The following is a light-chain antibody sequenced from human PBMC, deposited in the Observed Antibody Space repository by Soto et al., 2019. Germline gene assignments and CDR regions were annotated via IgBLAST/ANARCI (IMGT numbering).Light chain of an antibody. J-gene: IGKJ1*01. V-gene: IGKV3-20*01. Sequence: EIVLTHSPGTLSLSAGKRATLSCSASQSVISSYLAWYQQKPGQAPRLLIYDASNRASGIPPRFSGSGSGTDFTLTISSLQSEDFTVYYCQQYNKWPLTFGQGTKVDIK. CDR1: QSVISSY. CDR3: QQYNKWPLT. CDR2: DAS.